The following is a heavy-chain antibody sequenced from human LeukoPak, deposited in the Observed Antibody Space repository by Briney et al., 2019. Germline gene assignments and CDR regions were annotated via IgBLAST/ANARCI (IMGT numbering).Heavy chain of an antibody. CDR1: GLTFSSYG. Sequence: GGSLRLSCVASGLTFSSYGMHWVRQAPGKGLEWLGFIRYDGSKKFYADPMKGRFTISRDNSKNTLYLQMNSLRAEDTAAYYCAKDEADYSNFFSSFDYWGRGTLVAVSS. J-gene: IGHJ4*02. D-gene: IGHD4-11*01. V-gene: IGHV3-30*02. CDR3: AKDEADYSNFFSSFDY. CDR2: IRYDGSKK.